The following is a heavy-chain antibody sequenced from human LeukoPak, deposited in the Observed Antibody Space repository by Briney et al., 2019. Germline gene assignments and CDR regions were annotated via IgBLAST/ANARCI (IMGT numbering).Heavy chain of an antibody. D-gene: IGHD2-15*01. Sequence: SETLSLTCAVYGGSFRGYYWSWIRQSPGKGLEWIGEINHIGSTNYNPSLKSRVTTSVDTSKNQFSMRLRSVTAADTAVYYCSATRGGYYYYGLEVWGRGTPVTVSS. J-gene: IGHJ6*02. V-gene: IGHV4-34*01. CDR3: SATRGGYYYYGLEV. CDR1: GGSFRGYY. CDR2: INHIGST.